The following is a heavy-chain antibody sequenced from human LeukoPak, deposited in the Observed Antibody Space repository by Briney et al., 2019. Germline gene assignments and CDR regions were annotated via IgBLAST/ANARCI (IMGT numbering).Heavy chain of an antibody. CDR2: IYSGGST. Sequence: GGSLRLSCAASGFTVSSNYMSWVRQAPGKGLEWVSVIYSGGSTYYADSVKGRFTISRDNAKNSLYLQMNSLRAEDTAVYYCARALSSLRLIYYYYGMDVWGQGTTVTVSS. CDR3: ARALSSLRLIYYYYGMDV. J-gene: IGHJ6*02. V-gene: IGHV3-53*01. D-gene: IGHD5-12*01. CDR1: GFTVSSNY.